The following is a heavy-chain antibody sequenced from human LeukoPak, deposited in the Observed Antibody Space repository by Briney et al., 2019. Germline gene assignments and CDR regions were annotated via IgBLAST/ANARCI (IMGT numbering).Heavy chain of an antibody. V-gene: IGHV3-74*01. Sequence: GGSLRLACAASGFNFNNYWMHWVRQTPGKGLEWVSRINSDGSTTTYADSVKGRFTISRDNAKNSLYLQMNSLRAEDTAVYYCARRYCGGDCHSPYFDYWGQGTLVTVSS. CDR1: GFNFNNYW. CDR3: ARRYCGGDCHSPYFDY. J-gene: IGHJ4*02. CDR2: INSDGSTT. D-gene: IGHD2-21*02.